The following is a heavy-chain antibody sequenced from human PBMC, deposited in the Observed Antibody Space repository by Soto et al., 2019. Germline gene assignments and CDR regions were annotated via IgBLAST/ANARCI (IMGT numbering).Heavy chain of an antibody. V-gene: IGHV4-34*01. D-gene: IGHD4-17*01. J-gene: IGHJ4*02. Sequence: SETLSLTCAVYGGSFSGYYWSWVRQSPGKGLEWIGEINHSGSTNYNPSLKSRLTISVDTSKNQFSLKLTSVTAADTALYYCVACDYGDYPRYCGQGSLVTVSS. CDR2: INHSGST. CDR3: VACDYGDYPRY. CDR1: GGSFSGYY.